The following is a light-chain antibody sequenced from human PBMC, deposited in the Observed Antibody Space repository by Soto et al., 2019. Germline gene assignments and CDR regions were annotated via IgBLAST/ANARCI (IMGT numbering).Light chain of an antibody. CDR1: QGISSW. CDR3: QQADTFPLT. Sequence: DIQMTQSPSSVSASVGDIVTITFRASQGISSWLAWSQQKPGKAPNLLIYAASSLQSGVPSRFSGSGSGPDFTLNISSLQPQDFATYYCQQADTFPLTFGGGTKVEIK. CDR2: AAS. J-gene: IGKJ4*01. V-gene: IGKV1-12*01.